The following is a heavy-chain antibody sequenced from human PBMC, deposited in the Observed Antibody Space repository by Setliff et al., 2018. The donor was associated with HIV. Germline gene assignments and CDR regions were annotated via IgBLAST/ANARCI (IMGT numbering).Heavy chain of an antibody. CDR3: ARQLSNSFDY. Sequence: ASVKVSCKSSGYTFTNYFMHWVRQAPGQGLEWMGWISPDNGNRRILRRFQGRVTMTRDTSIHTAYMELSGLTSDDTAVYYCARQLSNSFDYWGQGTLVTVSS. D-gene: IGHD1-1*01. CDR2: ISPDNGNR. J-gene: IGHJ4*02. CDR1: GYTFTNYF. V-gene: IGHV1-2*02.